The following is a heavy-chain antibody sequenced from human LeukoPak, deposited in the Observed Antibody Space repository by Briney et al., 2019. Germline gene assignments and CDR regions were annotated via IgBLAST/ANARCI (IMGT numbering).Heavy chain of an antibody. CDR2: IYHSGST. V-gene: IGHV4-38-2*01. CDR1: GYSISSGYY. CDR3: ARLTSRAFDY. Sequence: SETLSLTCAVSGYSISSGYYRGWIRQPPGKGLEWIGSIYHSGSTYYNPSLKSRVTISVDTSKNQFSLKLSSVTAADTAVYYCARLTSRAFDYWGQGTLVTVSS. J-gene: IGHJ4*02.